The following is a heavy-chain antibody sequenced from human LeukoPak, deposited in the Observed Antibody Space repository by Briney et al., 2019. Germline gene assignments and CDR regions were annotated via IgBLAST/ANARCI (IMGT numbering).Heavy chain of an antibody. D-gene: IGHD3-10*01. V-gene: IGHV4-34*01. CDR1: GGSFSGYY. CDR2: INHSGST. CDR3: STGMLRGLAPVFLDY. J-gene: IGHJ4*02. Sequence: SSETLSLTCAVYGGSFSGYYWSWIRQPPGKGLEWIGEINHSGSTNYNPSLKSRVTISLDTSKNQFSLNLRSVTAADTAVYYCSTGMLRGLAPVFLDYWGQGTLVTVSS.